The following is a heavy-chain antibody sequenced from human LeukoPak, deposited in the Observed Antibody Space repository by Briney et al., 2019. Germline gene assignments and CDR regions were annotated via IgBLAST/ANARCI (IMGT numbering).Heavy chain of an antibody. Sequence: ASVKVSCKASGYTFTSYGISWVRQAPGQGLEWMGWINPNSGGTNYAQKFQGRVTMTRDTSISTAYMELSRLRSDDTAVYYCARENLRFDAFDIWGQGTMVTVSS. CDR1: GYTFTSYG. CDR3: ARENLRFDAFDI. CDR2: INPNSGGT. V-gene: IGHV1-2*02. J-gene: IGHJ3*02. D-gene: IGHD1-14*01.